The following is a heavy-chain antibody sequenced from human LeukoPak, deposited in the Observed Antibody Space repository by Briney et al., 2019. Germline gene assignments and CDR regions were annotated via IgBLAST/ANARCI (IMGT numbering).Heavy chain of an antibody. CDR3: AKRSTAIVLTSYSDL. Sequence: GGSLRLSCAVSGLTFSNYAMSWVRQAPGKGLEWVSVISAIGNSQYYADSVRGRFTISRDNSKKTVDLQMNSLRVDDTAVYYCAKRSTAIVLTSYSDLWGQGTLVTVSS. J-gene: IGHJ4*02. CDR1: GLTFSNYA. CDR2: ISAIGNSQ. V-gene: IGHV3-23*01. D-gene: IGHD1-26*01.